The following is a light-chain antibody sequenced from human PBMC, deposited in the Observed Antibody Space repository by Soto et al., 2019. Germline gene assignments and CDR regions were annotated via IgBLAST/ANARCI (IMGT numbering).Light chain of an antibody. CDR2: DVS. V-gene: IGLV2-14*03. J-gene: IGLJ2*01. CDR1: SSDIGAYNS. CDR3: ASYTSARIRV. Sequence: QSALTQPASVSASPGQSITISCTGTSSDIGAYNSVSWYQQHPGKAPQLMIYDVSYRPSGISSRFSGSKSGNTAYLTISGLQADDDADYYCASYTSARIRVFGGGTKLTVL.